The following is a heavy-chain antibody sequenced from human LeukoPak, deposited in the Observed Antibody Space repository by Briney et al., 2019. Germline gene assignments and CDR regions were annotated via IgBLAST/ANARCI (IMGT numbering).Heavy chain of an antibody. CDR1: GVTVSSQY. Sequence: PGGSLRLSCAASGVTVSSQYMNSVRRAPGKGLEWVSVIYGVDGTSYADSVKGRFTISRDNSKNTVYLQMNSLRAEDTAVYYCASDLIYWGQGTLVTVSS. CDR2: IYGVDGT. CDR3: ASDLIY. V-gene: IGHV3-53*05. J-gene: IGHJ4*02.